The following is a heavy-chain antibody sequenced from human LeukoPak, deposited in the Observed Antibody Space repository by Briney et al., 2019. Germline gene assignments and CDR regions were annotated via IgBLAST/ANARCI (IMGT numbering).Heavy chain of an antibody. Sequence: GRSLRLSCAASGFTFRNYAMHWVRQAPGKGLEWVAVISYIGSNKYYADSVKGRFTISRDNSESALYLQMDSLRAEDTAVYYCARDLGDSNWKYSDYWGQGTLVTVSS. D-gene: IGHD1-7*01. J-gene: IGHJ4*02. V-gene: IGHV3-30-3*01. CDR2: ISYIGSNK. CDR3: ARDLGDSNWKYSDY. CDR1: GFTFRNYA.